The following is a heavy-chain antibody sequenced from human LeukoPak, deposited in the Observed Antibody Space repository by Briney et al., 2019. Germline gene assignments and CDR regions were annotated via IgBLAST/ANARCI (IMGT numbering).Heavy chain of an antibody. CDR1: GGSISSYY. CDR3: ASNVRGVDRSNWLDP. CDR2: IYYSGST. J-gene: IGHJ5*02. D-gene: IGHD3-10*01. Sequence: SETLSLTCTVSGGSISSYYWSWIRQPPGKGLEWIGYIYYSGSTNYNPSLKSRVTISVDTSKNQFSLKLSSVTAADTAVYYCASNVRGVDRSNWLDPWGQGTLVTVSS. V-gene: IGHV4-59*01.